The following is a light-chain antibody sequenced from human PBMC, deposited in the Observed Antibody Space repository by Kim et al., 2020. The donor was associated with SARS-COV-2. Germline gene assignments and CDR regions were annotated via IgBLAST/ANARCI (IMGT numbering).Light chain of an antibody. Sequence: ASIGDRVTISCRDSQSIRRWVAWYQQTPGRPPKVLISKASHLESGVPSRFSGSGSGTEFTLTISSLQPDDFATYSCQQHDSYPYTFGRGPKLEI. CDR1: QSIRRW. V-gene: IGKV1-5*03. CDR2: KAS. CDR3: QQHDSYPYT. J-gene: IGKJ2*01.